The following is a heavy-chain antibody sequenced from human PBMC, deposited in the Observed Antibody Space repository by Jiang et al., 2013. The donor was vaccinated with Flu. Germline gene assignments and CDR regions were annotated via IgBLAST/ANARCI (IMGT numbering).Heavy chain of an antibody. V-gene: IGHV3-15*01. D-gene: IGHD3-16*01. CDR3: TTAIEETPDYDIKSGNWFDP. CDR2: IKSKTDGGTT. Sequence: LVESGGGLVKPGGSLRLSCAASGFTFSNAWMSWVRQAPGKGLEWVGRIKSKTDGGTTDYAAPVKGRFTISRDDSKNTLYLQMNSLKTEDTAVYYCTTAIEETPDYDIKSGNWFDPWGQGTLVTVSA. CDR1: GFTFSNAW. J-gene: IGHJ5*02.